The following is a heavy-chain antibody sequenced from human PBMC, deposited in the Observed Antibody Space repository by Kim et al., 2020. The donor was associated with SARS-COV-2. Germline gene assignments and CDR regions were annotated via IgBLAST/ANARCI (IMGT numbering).Heavy chain of an antibody. J-gene: IGHJ4*02. Sequence: GRFTISRDNSKNTLYLQMNSLGAEDTAVYYCAKDNSNIVVVVAATGYFDYWGQGTLVTVSS. D-gene: IGHD2-15*01. CDR3: AKDNSNIVVVVAATGYFDY. V-gene: IGHV3-23*01.